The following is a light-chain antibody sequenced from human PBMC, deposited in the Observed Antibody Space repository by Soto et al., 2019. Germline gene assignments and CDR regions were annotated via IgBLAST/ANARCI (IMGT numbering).Light chain of an antibody. Sequence: DIQMTQSPSTLSASVGDRVTITCRASQSISSWLAWYQQKPGKAPKFLIYDASSLESGVPSRFSGSGSGTEFTLPISSLQPDDFATNYCQNYNNYSWTFGQGTKVEIK. V-gene: IGKV1-5*01. J-gene: IGKJ1*01. CDR3: QNYNNYSWT. CDR1: QSISSW. CDR2: DAS.